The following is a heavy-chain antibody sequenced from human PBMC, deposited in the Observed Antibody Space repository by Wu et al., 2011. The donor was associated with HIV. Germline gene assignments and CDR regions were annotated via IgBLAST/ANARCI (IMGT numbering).Heavy chain of an antibody. CDR3: ASGYFDSSGETDWFDP. J-gene: IGHJ5*02. V-gene: IGHV1-8*01. Sequence: QVQLVQSGAEVKKPGASVKVSCKASGYTFTRFDINWVRQATGQGLEWMGWMSPKSGNTGYAQKFQGRVTMTRNTSISTAYMELSSLRSEDTAIYYCASGYFDSSGETDWFDPWGPGTVVTVSS. D-gene: IGHD3-22*01. CDR1: GYTFTRFD. CDR2: MSPKSGNT.